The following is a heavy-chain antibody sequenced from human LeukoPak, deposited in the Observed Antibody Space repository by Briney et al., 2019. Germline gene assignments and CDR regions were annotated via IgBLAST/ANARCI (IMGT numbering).Heavy chain of an antibody. CDR2: ISSNGGST. CDR1: GFTFNSYA. CDR3: ASGYCSSTSCYSTAIDY. D-gene: IGHD2-2*01. Sequence: GGSLRLSCAASGFTFNSYAMHWVRQAPGKGLEYVSAISSNGGSTYYANSVKGRFTISRDNSKNTLYLQMGSLRAEDMAVYYCASGYCSSTSCYSTAIDYWGQGTLVTVSS. J-gene: IGHJ4*02. V-gene: IGHV3-64*01.